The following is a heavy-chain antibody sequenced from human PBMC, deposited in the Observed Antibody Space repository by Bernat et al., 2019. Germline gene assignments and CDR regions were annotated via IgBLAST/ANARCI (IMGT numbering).Heavy chain of an antibody. CDR2: ITYDGNNK. CDR3: AKDGWGEAPDTDY. Sequence: QVQLVESGGGVVQPGRSLRLSCAASGFTFSSYGMHWVRQAPGKGLEWVACITYDGNNKYYTDSVKGRFTISRDSSKNTLYLQMNSLGAEDTAVYYCAKDGWGEAPDTDYWGQGTLVTVSS. J-gene: IGHJ4*02. CDR1: GFTFSSYG. V-gene: IGHV3-30*18. D-gene: IGHD6-19*01.